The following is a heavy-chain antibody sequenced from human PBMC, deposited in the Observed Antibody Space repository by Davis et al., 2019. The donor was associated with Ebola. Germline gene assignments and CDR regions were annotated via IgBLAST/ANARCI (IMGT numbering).Heavy chain of an antibody. Sequence: PGGSLRLSCAASGFTFSSYGMHWVRQAPGKGLEWVANIKQDGSEKYYVDSVKGRFTISRDNAKNSLYLQMNSLRAEDTAVYYCARVHYDFTGPLRAYGMDVWGQGTTVTVSS. V-gene: IGHV3-7*03. D-gene: IGHD3-3*01. CDR3: ARVHYDFTGPLRAYGMDV. CDR2: IKQDGSEK. J-gene: IGHJ6*02. CDR1: GFTFSSYG.